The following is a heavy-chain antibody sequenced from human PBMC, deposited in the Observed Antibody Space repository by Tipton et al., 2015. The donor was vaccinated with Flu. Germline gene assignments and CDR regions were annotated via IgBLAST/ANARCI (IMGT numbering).Heavy chain of an antibody. D-gene: IGHD1-1*01. V-gene: IGHV3-33*01. CDR2: IWFDGTKK. CDR1: GFRFSGFG. Sequence: SLRLSCAASGFRFSGFGMHWVRQAPGEGLEWVAAIWFDGTKKYYADSVKGRFTIPRDNSKSTLSLQMNSLRVEDTATYYCATPTADFDLWGRGTLVIVSS. J-gene: IGHJ2*01. CDR3: ATPTADFDL.